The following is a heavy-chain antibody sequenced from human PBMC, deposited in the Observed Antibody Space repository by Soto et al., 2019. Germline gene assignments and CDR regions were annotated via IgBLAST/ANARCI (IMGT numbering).Heavy chain of an antibody. CDR1: VYSFTCYY. CDR2: INPNSGGT. Sequence: XSVKVSCKASVYSFTCYYMHWVRQAPGQGLEWVGWINPNSGGTNYAQKFQGRVTMTRDTSISTAYMELSRLRSDDTAVYYCARDWVDTAIQGHYYYYYGMDVWGQGTTVTVS. J-gene: IGHJ6*02. D-gene: IGHD5-18*01. CDR3: ARDWVDTAIQGHYYYYYGMDV. V-gene: IGHV1-2*02.